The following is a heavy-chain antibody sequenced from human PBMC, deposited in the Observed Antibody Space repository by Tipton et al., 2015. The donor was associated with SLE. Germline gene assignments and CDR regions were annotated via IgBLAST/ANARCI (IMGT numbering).Heavy chain of an antibody. Sequence: QSGPEVKKPGASVKVSCKASGYTFTGYYMHWVRQAPGQGLEWMGRINPNSGGTNYAQKFQGRVTMTRDTSISTAYMELSRLRSDDTAVYYCARVDYDSSGYTFHIWGQGTMVTVSS. CDR2: INPNSGGT. D-gene: IGHD3-22*01. V-gene: IGHV1-2*06. CDR3: ARVDYDSSGYTFHI. CDR1: GYTFTGYY. J-gene: IGHJ3*02.